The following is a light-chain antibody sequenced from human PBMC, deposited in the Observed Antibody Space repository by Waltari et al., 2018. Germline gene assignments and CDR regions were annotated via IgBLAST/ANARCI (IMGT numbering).Light chain of an antibody. J-gene: IGLJ2*01. CDR1: SSDVDY. CDR3: TSYADIIPVV. CDR2: GVN. Sequence: QSALTQPASVSGSPGQSITISCTGSSSDVDYVSWYQQFPGKAPKVLIYGVNRRPSGVSNRFSGSKSGSTASLTISGLQPQDEADYYCTSYADIIPVVFGGGTKLTVL. V-gene: IGLV2-14*03.